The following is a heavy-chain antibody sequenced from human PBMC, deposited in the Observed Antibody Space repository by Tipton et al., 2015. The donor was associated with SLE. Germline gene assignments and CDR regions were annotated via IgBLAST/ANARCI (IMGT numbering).Heavy chain of an antibody. Sequence: QSGPEVKKPGASVKVSCKASGYTFTSYDINWVRQATGQGLEWMGWMNPNSGDTGYAQKFQGRVTMTRNTSISTAYMELSSLRSEDTAVYYCARGRAVLPIAAAGPPDYWGQGTLVTVSS. D-gene: IGHD6-13*01. CDR2: MNPNSGDT. CDR3: ARGRAVLPIAAAGPPDY. V-gene: IGHV1-8*01. J-gene: IGHJ4*02. CDR1: GYTFTSYD.